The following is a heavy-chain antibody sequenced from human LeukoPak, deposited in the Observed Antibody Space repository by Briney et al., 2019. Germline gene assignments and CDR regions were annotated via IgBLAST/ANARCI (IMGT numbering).Heavy chain of an antibody. V-gene: IGHV4-59*01. CDR1: GGSISSYY. J-gene: IGHJ5*02. CDR2: IYYSGST. CDR3: ARFEYYWFDP. Sequence: SETLSLTCTVSGGSISSYYWRWIRQPPGKGLEWIGYIYYSGSTNYNPSLKSRVTISVDTSRNQFSLKLSSVTAADTAVYYCARFEYYWFDPWGQGTLVTVSS. D-gene: IGHD6-6*01.